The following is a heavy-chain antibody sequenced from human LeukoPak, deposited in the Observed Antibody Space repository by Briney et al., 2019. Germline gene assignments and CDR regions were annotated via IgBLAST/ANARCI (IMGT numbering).Heavy chain of an antibody. J-gene: IGHJ3*02. Sequence: PSETLSLTCTVSGGSISSGTYYWGWIRQPAGKGLEWIGRIYSSGSTNYNPSLKSRVTMSVDTSKNQFSLNLTSVTAADTAVYYCARDLLHRGYAFDIWGQGTMVTVSS. CDR3: ARDLLHRGYAFDI. CDR2: IYSSGST. CDR1: GGSISSGTYY. D-gene: IGHD5-12*01. V-gene: IGHV4-61*02.